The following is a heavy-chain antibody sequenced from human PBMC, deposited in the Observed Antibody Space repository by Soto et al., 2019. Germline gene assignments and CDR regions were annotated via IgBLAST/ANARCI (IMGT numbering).Heavy chain of an antibody. D-gene: IGHD3-3*02. Sequence: QGQLVQSGAEVKNPGASVKLSCKASGYSFSDYAIQWLRQAPGQRLEWMGWINAGNGNTKYSQKFQGRVSITRDTSARPAHMELGSLRSEDTAVYYCARGRCVTKRLAYYFDYWGQGSLVSVSS. J-gene: IGHJ4*02. CDR3: ARGRCVTKRLAYYFDY. CDR2: INAGNGNT. V-gene: IGHV1-3*01. CDR1: GYSFSDYA.